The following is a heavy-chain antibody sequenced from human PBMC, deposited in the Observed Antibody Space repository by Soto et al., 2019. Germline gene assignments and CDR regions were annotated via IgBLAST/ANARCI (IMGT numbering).Heavy chain of an antibody. J-gene: IGHJ1*01. CDR1: GASISSSRYF. D-gene: IGHD6-19*01. CDR3: ARHSGWYSEYFQH. CDR2: IYYSGST. Sequence: SETLSLTCTVSGASISSSRYFWGWIRQPPGKGLEWIGNIYYSGSTNYSPSLKSRVIISVDTSKSQFSLKLSSVTAADTAVYYCARHSGWYSEYFQHWGQGTLVTVSS. V-gene: IGHV4-39*01.